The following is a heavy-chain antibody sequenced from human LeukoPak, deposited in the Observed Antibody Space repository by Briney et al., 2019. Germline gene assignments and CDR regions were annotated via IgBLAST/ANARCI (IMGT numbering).Heavy chain of an antibody. V-gene: IGHV4-34*01. D-gene: IGHD3-3*01. CDR2: INHSGST. CDR1: GGSISSYY. Sequence: SETLSLTCTVSGGSISSYYWSWIRQPPGKGLEWIGEINHSGSTNYNPSLKSRVTISVDTSKNQFSLKLSSVTAADTAVYYCARSPLYYDFWSGPSGGNWFDPWGQGTLVTVSS. CDR3: ARSPLYYDFWSGPSGGNWFDP. J-gene: IGHJ5*02.